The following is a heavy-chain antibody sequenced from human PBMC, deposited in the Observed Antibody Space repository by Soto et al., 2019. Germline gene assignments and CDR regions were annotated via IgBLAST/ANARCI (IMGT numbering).Heavy chain of an antibody. V-gene: IGHV1-18*01. CDR1: GYTFTIYC. Sequence: ASVNVSCKSAGYTFTIYCMTWGREAPGQGLEWMAWISTYNGNTNYAQKLQGRVTMTTDTSTSTAYMELRSLRSDDTAVYYCARYYYDSKTFDYWGQGTLVTVSS. D-gene: IGHD3-22*01. CDR3: ARYYYDSKTFDY. J-gene: IGHJ4*02. CDR2: ISTYNGNT.